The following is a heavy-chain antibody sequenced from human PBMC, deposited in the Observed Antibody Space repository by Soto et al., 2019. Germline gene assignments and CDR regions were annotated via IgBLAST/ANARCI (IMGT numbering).Heavy chain of an antibody. V-gene: IGHV4-31*03. J-gene: IGHJ5*02. Sequence: QVQLQESGPGLVKPSQTLSLTCTVSGGSISSGGYYWSWIRQHPGKGLEWIGYIYYSGSTHYNPSPKSRVPISVDTSKNQFALKLSSVTAADTAVYYCARLLPPTVVTPQVRGEEADYSNWFDPWGQGTLVTVSS. D-gene: IGHD4-17*01. CDR2: IYYSGST. CDR3: ARLLPPTVVTPQVRGEEADYSNWFDP. CDR1: GGSISSGGYY.